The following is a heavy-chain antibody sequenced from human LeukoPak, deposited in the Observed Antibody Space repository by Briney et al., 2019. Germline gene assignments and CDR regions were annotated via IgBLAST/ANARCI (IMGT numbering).Heavy chain of an antibody. V-gene: IGHV4-34*01. CDR2: INHSGST. J-gene: IGHJ4*02. CDR1: GGSVSGYY. CDR3: AGTTVVTPAYFDY. D-gene: IGHD4-23*01. Sequence: SETLSLTCAVYGGSVSGYYWSWIRQPPGKGLEWIGEINHSGSTNYNPSLKSRVTISVDTSKNQFSLKLSSVTAADTAVYYCAGTTVVTPAYFDYWGQGTLVTVSS.